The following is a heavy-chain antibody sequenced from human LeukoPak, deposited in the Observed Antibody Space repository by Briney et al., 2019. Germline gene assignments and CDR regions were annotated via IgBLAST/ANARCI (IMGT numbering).Heavy chain of an antibody. J-gene: IGHJ4*02. V-gene: IGHV3-33*01. D-gene: IGHD3-9*01. CDR3: ARGAPTIFDYSFDY. CDR2: IWYDGGNK. CDR1: GFTFSSYG. Sequence: GRSLRLSCAASGFTFSSYGMHWVRQAPGKGLEWVAVIWYDGGNKYYADSVKGRFTISRDNSKNTLYLKMNSLRAEDTAVYYCARGAPTIFDYSFDYWGQGTLVTVSS.